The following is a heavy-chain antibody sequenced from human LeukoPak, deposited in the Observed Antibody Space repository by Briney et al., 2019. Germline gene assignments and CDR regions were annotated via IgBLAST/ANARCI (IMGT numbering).Heavy chain of an antibody. CDR3: ARQKFLKEGEDS. CDR2: ISAYNGNT. CDR1: GYTFTSYG. V-gene: IGHV1-18*01. J-gene: IGHJ5*01. Sequence: ASVTVSCKASGYTFTSYGISWVRQAPGQRLEWMGWISAYNGNTIYAQKLQRRVTMTTDTSTSTAYMELRSLRSDDTAVYYCARQKFLKEGEDSWGQGTLVTVSS.